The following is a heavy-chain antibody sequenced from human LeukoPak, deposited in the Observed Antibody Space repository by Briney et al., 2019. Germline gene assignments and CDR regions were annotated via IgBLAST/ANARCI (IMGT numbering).Heavy chain of an antibody. D-gene: IGHD6-19*01. V-gene: IGHV3-48*03. Sequence: GGSLRLSCAASGFTFTSYEMNWVRQAPGKGLEGVSYISSSGSTKYYADSVKGRFSISRDNARSSLYLQMNSLRADDAAVYYCARGGSGWYHWFDPWGQGTLVTVSS. CDR3: ARGGSGWYHWFDP. CDR1: GFTFTSYE. CDR2: ISSSGSTK. J-gene: IGHJ5*02.